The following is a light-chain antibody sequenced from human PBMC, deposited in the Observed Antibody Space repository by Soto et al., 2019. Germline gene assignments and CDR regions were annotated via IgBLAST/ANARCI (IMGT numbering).Light chain of an antibody. Sequence: QSALTQPASVSGSPGQSITISCAGTRDDIGAYDYVSWYQQHPGNAPKLLVYEVTNRPSGLSDRFSGSKSANTAPLTISGLQAEDEADYYCNSYTNSSAVVFGGGTK. V-gene: IGLV2-14*01. CDR1: RDDIGAYDY. CDR3: NSYTNSSAVV. J-gene: IGLJ2*01. CDR2: EVT.